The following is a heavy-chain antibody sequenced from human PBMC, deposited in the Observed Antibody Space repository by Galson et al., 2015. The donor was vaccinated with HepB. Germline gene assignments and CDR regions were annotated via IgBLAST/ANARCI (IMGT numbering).Heavy chain of an antibody. CDR3: AREGLYSGYDSGFFDY. Sequence: SLRLSCAASGFTFSSYAMHWVRQAPGKGLEWAAVISYDGSNKYYADSVKGRFTISRDNSKNTLYLQMNSLRAEDTAVYYCAREGLYSGYDSGFFDYWGQGTLVTVSS. CDR1: GFTFSSYA. J-gene: IGHJ4*02. CDR2: ISYDGSNK. D-gene: IGHD5-12*01. V-gene: IGHV3-30-3*01.